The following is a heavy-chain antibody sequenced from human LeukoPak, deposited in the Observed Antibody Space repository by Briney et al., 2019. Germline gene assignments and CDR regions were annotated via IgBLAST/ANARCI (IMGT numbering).Heavy chain of an antibody. CDR2: IYSGGST. J-gene: IGHJ4*02. V-gene: IGHV3-53*01. Sequence: GGSLRLSCVVSGFTVSNNYMSWVRQAPRKGLEWVSLIYSGGSTYYADSVKGRFTISRDNSKNTVYLQMNSPRAEDTAMYYCARRNDHNGRDYWGQGTLVTVSS. CDR3: ARRNDHNGRDY. CDR1: GFTVSNNY. D-gene: IGHD5-24*01.